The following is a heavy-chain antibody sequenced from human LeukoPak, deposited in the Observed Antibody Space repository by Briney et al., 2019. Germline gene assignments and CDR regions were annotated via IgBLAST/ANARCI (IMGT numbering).Heavy chain of an antibody. CDR1: GFTFTSSA. Sequence: ASVKVSCKASGFTFTSSAMQWVRQARGQRLEWIGWIVVGSGNTNYAQKFQERVTITRDMSTSTAYMELSSLRSEDTAVYYCAADPYGYSSGWYWGQGTLVTVSS. J-gene: IGHJ4*02. D-gene: IGHD6-19*01. CDR3: AADPYGYSSGWY. V-gene: IGHV1-58*02. CDR2: IVVGSGNT.